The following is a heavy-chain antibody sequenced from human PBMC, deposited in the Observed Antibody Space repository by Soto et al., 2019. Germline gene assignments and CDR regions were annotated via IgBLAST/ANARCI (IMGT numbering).Heavy chain of an antibody. CDR1: GGSISSYY. CDR3: ASSWAVAGFGSFDY. J-gene: IGHJ4*02. V-gene: IGHV4-59*08. Sequence: SETLSLTCTVSGGSISSYYWSWIRQPPGKGLEWIGYIYYSGSTNYNPSLKSRVTISVDTSKNQFSLKLSSVTAADTAVYYCASSWAVAGFGSFDYWGQGTLVTVSS. CDR2: IYYSGST. D-gene: IGHD6-19*01.